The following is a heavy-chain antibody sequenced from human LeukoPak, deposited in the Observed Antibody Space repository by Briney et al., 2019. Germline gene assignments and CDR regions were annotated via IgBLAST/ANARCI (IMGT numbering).Heavy chain of an antibody. CDR1: GGSISSYY. J-gene: IGHJ4*02. D-gene: IGHD1-26*01. Sequence: SETLSLTCTVSGGSISSYYWSWIRQPPGKGLEWIGYIYYSGSTNYNPSLKSRVTISVDTSKNQFSLKLSSVTAAYTAVYYRASGIVGALDYWGQGTLVTVSS. CDR3: ASGIVGALDY. CDR2: IYYSGST. V-gene: IGHV4-59*01.